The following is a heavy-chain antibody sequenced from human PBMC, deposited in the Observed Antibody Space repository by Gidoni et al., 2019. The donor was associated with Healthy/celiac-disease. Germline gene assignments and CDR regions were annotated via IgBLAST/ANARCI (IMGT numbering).Heavy chain of an antibody. CDR3: ARVVAARRGGPFDY. V-gene: IGHV3-74*01. Sequence: EVQLVESGGGLVQPGGSLRLSCAASGFTFSSYWMHWVRQAPGKGLVWVSRINSDGSSTSYADSVKGRFTISRDNAKNTLYLQMNSLRAEDTAVYYCARVVAARRGGPFDYWGQGTLVTVSS. CDR1: GFTFSSYW. J-gene: IGHJ4*02. CDR2: INSDGSST. D-gene: IGHD6-6*01.